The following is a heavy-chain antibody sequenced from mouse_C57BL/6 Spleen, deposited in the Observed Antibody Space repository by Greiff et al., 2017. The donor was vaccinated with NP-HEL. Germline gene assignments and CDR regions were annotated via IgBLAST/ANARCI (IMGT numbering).Heavy chain of an antibody. Sequence: VQLQQSGAELARPGASVKMSCKASGYTFTSYTMHWVKQRPGQGLEWIGYINPSSGYTKYNQKFKDKATLTADKSSSTAYMQLSSLTSEDTAVYFCARERVAYYSNYYAMDYLGQRPSVTVSS. V-gene: IGHV1-4*01. CDR2: INPSSGYT. J-gene: IGHJ4*01. CDR3: ARERVAYYSNYYAMDY. CDR1: GYTFTSYT. D-gene: IGHD2-5*01.